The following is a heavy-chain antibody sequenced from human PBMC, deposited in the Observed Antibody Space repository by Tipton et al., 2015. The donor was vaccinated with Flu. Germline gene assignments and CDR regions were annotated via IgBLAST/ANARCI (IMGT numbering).Heavy chain of an antibody. D-gene: IGHD3-22*01. CDR2: IYYTGST. CDR3: AREENFDSRGLRHRNYYYAMDV. Sequence: TLSLTCTVSGGSISTYYWTWIRQPPGKGLEWIGYIYYTGSTNYNPSLKSRVTISLDTSKNQFSLNLRSVTAADTAVYYCAREENFDSRGLRHRNYYYAMDVWGQGTTVTVSS. CDR1: GGSISTYY. J-gene: IGHJ6*02. V-gene: IGHV4-59*01.